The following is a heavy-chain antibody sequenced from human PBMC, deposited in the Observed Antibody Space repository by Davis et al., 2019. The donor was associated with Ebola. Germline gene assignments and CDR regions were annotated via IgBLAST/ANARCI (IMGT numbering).Heavy chain of an antibody. V-gene: IGHV4-34*01. CDR2: INHSEYT. Sequence: SETLSLTCAVYGGSFSGYYWSWIRQAPGKGLEWIGEINHSEYTKYNPSLKSRVTISVDVSKNQFSLKMRSVTAADTAVYYCAGDRDYGDYGLDSWGQGTLVTVSS. J-gene: IGHJ4*02. CDR3: AGDRDYGDYGLDS. CDR1: GGSFSGYY. D-gene: IGHD4-17*01.